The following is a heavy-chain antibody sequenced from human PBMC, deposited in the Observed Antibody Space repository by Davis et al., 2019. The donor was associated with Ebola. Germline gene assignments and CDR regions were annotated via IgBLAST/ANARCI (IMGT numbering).Heavy chain of an antibody. D-gene: IGHD4-17*01. CDR2: IYYSGST. CDR3: ARGGLHGDYRPFDY. V-gene: IGHV4-39*01. J-gene: IGHJ4*02. CDR1: GGSISSSSYY. Sequence: PSETLSLTCTVSGGSISSSSYYWGWIRQPPGKGLEWIGSIYYSGSTYYNPSLKSRVTISVDTSKNQFSLKLSSVTAADTAVYYCARGGLHGDYRPFDYWGQGTLVTVSS.